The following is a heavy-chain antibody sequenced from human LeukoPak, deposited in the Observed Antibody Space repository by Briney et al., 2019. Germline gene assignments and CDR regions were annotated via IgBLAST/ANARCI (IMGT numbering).Heavy chain of an antibody. V-gene: IGHV3-30-3*01. Sequence: PGGSLRLSCAASGFTFSSYAMHWVRQAPGKGLEWVAVISYDGSNKYYADSVKGRFTISRDNSKNTLYLQMNSLRAEDTAVYYCAKGDSSGYYPPFDYWGQGTLVTVSS. J-gene: IGHJ4*02. D-gene: IGHD3-22*01. CDR3: AKGDSSGYYPPFDY. CDR1: GFTFSSYA. CDR2: ISYDGSNK.